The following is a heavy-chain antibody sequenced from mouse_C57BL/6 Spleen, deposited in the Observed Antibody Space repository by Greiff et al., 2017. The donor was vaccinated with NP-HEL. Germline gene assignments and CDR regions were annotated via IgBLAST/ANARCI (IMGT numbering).Heavy chain of an antibody. CDR3: ARSSYYGSRSRGYFDY. CDR2: IYPRDGST. D-gene: IGHD1-1*01. V-gene: IGHV1-78*01. CDR1: GYTFTDHT. Sequence: QVQLQQSDAELVKPGASVKISCKVSGYTFTDHTIHWMKQRPEQGLEWIGYIYPRDGSTKYNEKFKGKATLTADKSSSTAYMQLNSLTSEDSAVYFCARSSYYGSRSRGYFDYWGQGTTLTVSS. J-gene: IGHJ2*01.